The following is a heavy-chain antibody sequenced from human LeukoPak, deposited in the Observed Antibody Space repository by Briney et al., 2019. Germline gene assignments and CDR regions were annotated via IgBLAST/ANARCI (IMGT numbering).Heavy chain of an antibody. J-gene: IGHJ3*02. CDR1: GFTFSSYS. Sequence: PGGSLRLSCAASGFTFSSYSMNWVRQAPGKGLEWVSSISSSSYIYYADSVKGRFTISRDNAKNSLYLQMNSLRAEDTAVYYCARDPEIVVVTATDAFDIWGQGTMVTVSS. D-gene: IGHD2-21*02. CDR3: ARDPEIVVVTATDAFDI. CDR2: ISSSSYI. V-gene: IGHV3-21*01.